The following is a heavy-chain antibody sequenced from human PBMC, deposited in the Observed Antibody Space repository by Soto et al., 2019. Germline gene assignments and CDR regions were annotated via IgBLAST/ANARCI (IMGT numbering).Heavy chain of an antibody. J-gene: IGHJ4*02. D-gene: IGHD1-26*01. CDR1: GYTLTELS. V-gene: IGHV1-24*01. CDR3: ATHREVRWEPHLRPLSLSMDY. Sequence: GASVKVSCKVSGYTLTELSMHWVRQAPGKGLEWMGGFDPEDGETIYAQKFQGRVTMTEDTSTDTAYMELSSLRSEDTAVYYCATHREVRWEPHLRPLSLSMDYWGQGTLVTVSS. CDR2: FDPEDGET.